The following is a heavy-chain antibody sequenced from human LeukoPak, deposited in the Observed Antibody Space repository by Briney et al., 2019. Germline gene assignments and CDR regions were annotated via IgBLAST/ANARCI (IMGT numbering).Heavy chain of an antibody. J-gene: IGHJ4*02. CDR3: ARIGPGSNY. CDR2: ITAIFGTA. V-gene: IGHV1-69*13. Sequence: SAKVSCKASGATLSSCAISSVREAPGQGLEWMGRITAIFGTANYAQKFQGRVTSTADEATSTAYMELSSLRSGDTAVYYCARIGPGSNYRGQGTLVTVSS. CDR1: GATLSSCA.